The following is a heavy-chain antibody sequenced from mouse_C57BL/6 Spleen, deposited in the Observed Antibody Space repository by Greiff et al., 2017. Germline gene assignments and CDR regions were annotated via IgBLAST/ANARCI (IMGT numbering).Heavy chain of an antibody. CDR2: INPSTGGT. V-gene: IGHV1-42*01. CDR1: GYSFTGYY. CDR3: ARLGRIPPNAMDD. Sequence: DVKLVESGPELVKPGASVKISCKASGYSFTGYYMNWVKQSPEKSLEWIGEINPSTGGTTYNQKFKAKATLTVDKSSSTAYMQLKSLTSEDSAVYYCARLGRIPPNAMDDWGQGTSVTVSS. J-gene: IGHJ4*01. D-gene: IGHD5-2*01.